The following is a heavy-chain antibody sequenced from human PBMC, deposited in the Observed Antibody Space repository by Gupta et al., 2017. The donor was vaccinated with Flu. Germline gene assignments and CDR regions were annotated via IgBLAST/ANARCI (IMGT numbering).Heavy chain of an antibody. J-gene: IGHJ4*02. V-gene: IGHV1-69*01. CDR3: ASRVTGYCSGGSCYSYNFDY. CDR2: IIPIFGTA. D-gene: IGHD2-15*01. CDR1: SSYA. Sequence: SSYAISWVRQAPGQGLEWMGGIIPIFGTANYAQKFQGRVTITADESTSTAYMELSSLRSEDTAVYYCASRVTGYCSGGSCYSYNFDYWGQGTLVTVSS.